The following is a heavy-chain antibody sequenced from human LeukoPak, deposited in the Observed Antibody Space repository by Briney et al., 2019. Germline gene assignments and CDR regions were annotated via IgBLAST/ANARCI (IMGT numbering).Heavy chain of an antibody. CDR1: GGSISSGGYS. CDR3: ARRTKKTYYYGMDV. D-gene: IGHD1-1*01. V-gene: IGHV4-61*08. CDR2: IYYSGST. J-gene: IGHJ6*02. Sequence: SETLSLTCTVSGGSISSGGYSWSWIRQHPGKGLEWIGYIYYSGSTNYNPSLKSRVTISVDTSKNQFSLKLSSVTAADTAVYYCARRTKKTYYYGMDVWGQGTTVTVSS.